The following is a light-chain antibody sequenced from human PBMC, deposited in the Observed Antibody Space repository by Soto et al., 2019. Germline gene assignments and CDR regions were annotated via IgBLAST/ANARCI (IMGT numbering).Light chain of an antibody. V-gene: IGKV1-5*01. CDR3: QQYHSYWT. Sequence: DIQMTQSPSPLSASVGDRVTITCRASQNIRSRLAWFQQKPGKAPKLLIYDASSLESGVPQRLSGSGSGTESTLTISSLQTDDFSTYYCQQYHSYWTFGQGTKVDIK. J-gene: IGKJ1*01. CDR2: DAS. CDR1: QNIRSR.